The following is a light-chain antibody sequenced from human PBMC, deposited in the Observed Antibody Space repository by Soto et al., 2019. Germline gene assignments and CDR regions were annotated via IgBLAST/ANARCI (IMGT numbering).Light chain of an antibody. J-gene: IGKJ5*01. V-gene: IGKV3D-15*01. CDR2: GAS. Sequence: EIVMTQSPATLSVSPGERATLSCRASQSVSSNLAWYQQKPGQAPRLLIYGASTRATGIPARFSGSGSGTEFTLTISSLQSEDFAVYYCQQRSNWPTFGQGTRLAIK. CDR1: QSVSSN. CDR3: QQRSNWPT.